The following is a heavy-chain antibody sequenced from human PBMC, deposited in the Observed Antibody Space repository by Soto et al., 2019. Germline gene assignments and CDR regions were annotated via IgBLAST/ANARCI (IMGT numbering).Heavy chain of an antibody. CDR1: GFTFSSYW. CDR3: ARVRDRYYYYGMDV. Sequence: GGSLRLSCAASGFTFSSYWMHWVRQAPGKGLVWVSRINSDGSSTSYADSVKGRFTISRDNAKNTLYLQMNSLRAEDTAVYYCARVRDRYYYYGMDVWGQGTTVTVSS. CDR2: INSDGSST. J-gene: IGHJ6*02. V-gene: IGHV3-74*01.